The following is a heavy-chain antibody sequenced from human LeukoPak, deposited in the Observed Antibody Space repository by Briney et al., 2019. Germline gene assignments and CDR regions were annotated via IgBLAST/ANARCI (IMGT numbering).Heavy chain of an antibody. V-gene: IGHV3-48*03. CDR1: GFTFSSYE. D-gene: IGHD5-12*01. J-gene: IGHJ3*02. CDR2: ISSSGSTI. Sequence: GGSLRLSCAASGFTFSSYEMNWVRQAPGKGLEWVSYISSSGSTIYYADSVKGRFTISRDNAKNSLYLQMNSLRAEDTAVYYCARARVRLRGAFDIWGQGTMVTVSS. CDR3: ARARVRLRGAFDI.